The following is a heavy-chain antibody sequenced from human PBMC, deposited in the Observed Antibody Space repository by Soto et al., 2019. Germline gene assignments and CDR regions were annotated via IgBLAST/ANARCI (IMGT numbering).Heavy chain of an antibody. V-gene: IGHV1-58*01. J-gene: IGHJ4*02. CDR1: GFTXTSSA. CDR2: IVVGSGNT. CDR3: AADLSCGGDCYSGDY. D-gene: IGHD2-21*02. Sequence: GASVKVSCKASGFTXTSSAVQWVRQARGQRLEWIGWIVVGSGNTNYAQKFQERVTITRDMSTSTAYMELSSLRSEDTAVYYCAADLSCGGDCYSGDYWGQGTLVTVSS.